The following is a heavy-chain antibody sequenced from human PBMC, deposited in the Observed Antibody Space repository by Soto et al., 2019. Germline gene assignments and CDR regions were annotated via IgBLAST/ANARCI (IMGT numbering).Heavy chain of an antibody. D-gene: IGHD4-17*01. V-gene: IGHV4-34*01. CDR2: INHSGST. Sequence: QVQLQQWGAGLLKPSETLSLTCAVYGGSFSGYYWSWIRQPPGKGLEWIGEINHSGSTNYNPSLKSRVTISVDTSKTQFSLKLSSVTAADTAVYYCAREPQRIYGDYGHRGVDYWGQGTLVTFSS. CDR3: AREPQRIYGDYGHRGVDY. J-gene: IGHJ4*02. CDR1: GGSFSGYY.